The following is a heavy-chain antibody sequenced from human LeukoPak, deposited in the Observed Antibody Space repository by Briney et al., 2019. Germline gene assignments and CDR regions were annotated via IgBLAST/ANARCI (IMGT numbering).Heavy chain of an antibody. J-gene: IGHJ5*02. Sequence: SETLSLTCTVSGGSISSYYWSWIRQPPGKGLEWIGYIYYSGSTKYNPSLKSRVTISVDTSKNQFSLKLSSVTAADTAVYYCARARIRLWLDWFDPWGQGTLVTVSS. V-gene: IGHV4-59*01. CDR3: ARARIRLWLDWFDP. D-gene: IGHD5-18*01. CDR2: IYYSGST. CDR1: GGSISSYY.